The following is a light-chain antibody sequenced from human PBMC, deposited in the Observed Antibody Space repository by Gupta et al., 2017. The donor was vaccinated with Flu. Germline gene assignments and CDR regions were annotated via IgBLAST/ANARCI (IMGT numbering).Light chain of an antibody. CDR3: QVEDRSSNQYV. CDR1: KFGSKN. CDR2: DNL. V-gene: IGLV3-21*02. Sequence: SSVLTQPDSVSVAPGQQAIITVGGNKFGSKNVQWYQQKPGQAPALVVYDNLDRPSGIPERFSGSNSGNTATLTISRVEAGDEADYYCQVEDRSSNQYVFGAGTKVTVL. J-gene: IGLJ1*01.